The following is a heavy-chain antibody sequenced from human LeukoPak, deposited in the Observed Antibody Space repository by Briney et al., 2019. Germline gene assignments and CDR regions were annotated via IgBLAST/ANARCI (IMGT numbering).Heavy chain of an antibody. D-gene: IGHD3-3*01. CDR2: IYYSGST. J-gene: IGHJ5*02. CDR3: ARHRGSEYYDFWSGYLAKGWFDP. CDR1: GGSISSSSYY. Sequence: SETLSLTCTVSGGSISSSSYYWGWIRQPPGKGLEWIGSIYYSGSTYYNPSLKSRVTISVDTSKNQFSLKLSSVTAADTAVYYCARHRGSEYYDFWSGYLAKGWFDPWGQGTLVTVSS. V-gene: IGHV4-39*01.